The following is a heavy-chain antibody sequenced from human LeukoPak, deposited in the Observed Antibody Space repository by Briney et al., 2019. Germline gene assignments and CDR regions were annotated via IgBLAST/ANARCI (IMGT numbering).Heavy chain of an antibody. D-gene: IGHD1-26*01. CDR3: ARDRELAALDP. J-gene: IGHJ5*02. CDR1: GDSLRITTYY. V-gene: IGHV4-39*07. Sequence: SETLSLTCTVSGDSLRITTYYWNWIRQPPGKGLEWIGGLYHSGTIYYNPSLKSRVTISADKSKNHFSLKLTSVTAADTAVYYCARDRELAALDPWGQGTLVIVSS. CDR2: LYHSGTI.